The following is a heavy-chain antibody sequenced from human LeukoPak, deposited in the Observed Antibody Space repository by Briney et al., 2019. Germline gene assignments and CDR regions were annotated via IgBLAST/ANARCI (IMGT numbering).Heavy chain of an antibody. V-gene: IGHV4-59*01. CDR1: GGSIGSYY. Sequence: PSETLSLTCTVSGGSIGSYYWSWLRQPPGKGLEWIGYIYYSGSTNYNPSLKSRVTISVDTSKNQFSLKLSSVTAADTAVYYCARDVSSTSPASGWFDPWGQGTLVTVSS. J-gene: IGHJ5*02. CDR3: ARDVSSTSPASGWFDP. CDR2: IYYSGST. D-gene: IGHD2-2*01.